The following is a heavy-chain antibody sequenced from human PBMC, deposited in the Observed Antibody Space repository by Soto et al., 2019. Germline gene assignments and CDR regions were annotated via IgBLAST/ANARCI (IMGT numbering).Heavy chain of an antibody. CDR1: GASIGGFY. CDR3: VRDRTRNLPDCFDL. J-gene: IGHJ5*02. V-gene: IGHV4-4*07. D-gene: IGHD1-1*01. CDR2: INATGTT. Sequence: SETLSLACPVSGASIGGFYWSWVRKSAGKGREWIGRINATGTTNYNPSLKSRVMMSVDTSKNQFSLKLSSVTAADTAVYYCVRDRTRNLPDCFDLWGQGISVTVSS.